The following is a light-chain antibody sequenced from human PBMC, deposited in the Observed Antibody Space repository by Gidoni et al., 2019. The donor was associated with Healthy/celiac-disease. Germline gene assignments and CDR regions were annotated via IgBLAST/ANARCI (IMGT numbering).Light chain of an antibody. J-gene: IGKJ2*01. CDR2: GAS. CDR3: QQYGSSPYT. Sequence: PGERATLSCRASQSVSSSYLAWYQQKPGQAPRLLIYGASSRATGIPDRFSGSGSGTDFTLTISRLEPEDFAVYYCQQYGSSPYTFGQGTKLEIK. V-gene: IGKV3-20*01. CDR1: QSVSSSY.